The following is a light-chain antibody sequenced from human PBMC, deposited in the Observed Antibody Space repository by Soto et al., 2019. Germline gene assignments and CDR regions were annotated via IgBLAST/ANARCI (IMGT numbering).Light chain of an antibody. CDR1: QSVSIY. Sequence: IVLTQSPGTLSLSPGERATLSCRASQSVSIYLAWYQQKPGQAPRLLIYDASNRATGIPAKFSGSGSGTDFTLTISSLETEDSAVYYCQQSSNSPPWITVGKGTKGDIK. CDR3: QQSSNSPPWIT. V-gene: IGKV3-11*01. CDR2: DAS. J-gene: IGKJ1*01.